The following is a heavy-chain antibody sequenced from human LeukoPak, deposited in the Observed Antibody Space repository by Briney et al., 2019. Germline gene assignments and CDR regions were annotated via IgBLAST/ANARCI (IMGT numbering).Heavy chain of an antibody. D-gene: IGHD6-13*01. CDR3: ARDRYSSSWYGANYYYGMDV. Sequence: GGSLRLSCAASGFTFSSYAMHWVRQAPGKGLEYVSAISSNGGSTYYANSVKGRFTTSRDNSKNTLYLQMGSLRAEDMAVYYCARDRYSSSWYGANYYYGMDVWGQGTTVTVSS. J-gene: IGHJ6*02. CDR2: ISSNGGST. CDR1: GFTFSSYA. V-gene: IGHV3-64*01.